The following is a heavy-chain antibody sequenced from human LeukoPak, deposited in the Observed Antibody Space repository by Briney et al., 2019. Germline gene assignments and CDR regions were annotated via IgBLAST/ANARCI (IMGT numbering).Heavy chain of an antibody. CDR3: ASRRYFDY. Sequence: SETLSLTCAVYGGSFSGYYWSWIRQPPGKGLEWIGEINHSGSTNYNPSLKSRVTISVDTSKNQFSLKLSSVTAADTAVYYCASRRYFDYWGQGTLVTVSS. CDR2: INHSGST. J-gene: IGHJ4*02. CDR1: GGSFSGYY. V-gene: IGHV4-34*01.